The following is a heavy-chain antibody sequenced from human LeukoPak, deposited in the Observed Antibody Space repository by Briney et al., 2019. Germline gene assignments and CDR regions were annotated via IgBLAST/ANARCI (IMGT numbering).Heavy chain of an antibody. D-gene: IGHD1-20*01. CDR3: ARDRVTGTTAVSDY. CDR1: GFTFSSYA. CDR2: ISYDGSNK. Sequence: PGRSLRLSCAASGFTFSSYAMHWVRQAPGKGLEWVAVISYDGSNKYYADSVKGRFTIPRDNAKNSLYLQMNSLRAEDTAVYYCARDRVTGTTAVSDYWGQGTLVTVSS. J-gene: IGHJ4*02. V-gene: IGHV3-30-3*01.